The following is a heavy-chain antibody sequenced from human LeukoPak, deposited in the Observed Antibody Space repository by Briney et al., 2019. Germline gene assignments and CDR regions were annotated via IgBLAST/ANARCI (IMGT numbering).Heavy chain of an antibody. V-gene: IGHV3-30*18. Sequence: GGSLRLSCVASGFTFSNYGMHWVRQAPGKGLEWVAVISHDGSNKYYADSVRGRFTISRDNSKNTLYLQMNSLRAEDTAVYYCAKDGDSGDFDYWGQGTLVTVSS. J-gene: IGHJ4*02. CDR1: GFTFSNYG. D-gene: IGHD3-10*01. CDR2: ISHDGSNK. CDR3: AKDGDSGDFDY.